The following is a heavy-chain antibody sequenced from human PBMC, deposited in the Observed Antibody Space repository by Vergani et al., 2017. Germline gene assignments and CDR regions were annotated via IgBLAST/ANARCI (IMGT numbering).Heavy chain of an antibody. CDR1: GYSISSGYY. CDR2: IFRNGST. V-gene: IGHV4-38-2*01. J-gene: IGHJ6*03. Sequence: QVQLQESGPGLVKPSETLSLTCSVSGYSISSGYYWGWIRQSPGRGLEWIGNIFRNGSTHYNPSLKSRLTISLDTSENHLSLKLTSVTAADTAVYYCARQKDYYMDVWGKGATVTVS. CDR3: ARQKDYYMDV.